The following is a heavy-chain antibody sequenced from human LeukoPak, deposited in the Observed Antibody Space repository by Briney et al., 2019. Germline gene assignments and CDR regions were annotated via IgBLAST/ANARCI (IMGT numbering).Heavy chain of an antibody. CDR2: INDDGSAT. CDR3: AREILAPGKTHDY. J-gene: IGHJ4*02. V-gene: IGHV3-74*01. CDR1: GFTFSNYW. Sequence: GGSLRLSCAASGFTFSNYWMHRVRQVPGKGLVWVSRINDDGSATFYADSVKGRFTISRDNAKNTSFLQINSLRAEDTAVYYCAREILAPGKTHDYWGQGTLVTVSS.